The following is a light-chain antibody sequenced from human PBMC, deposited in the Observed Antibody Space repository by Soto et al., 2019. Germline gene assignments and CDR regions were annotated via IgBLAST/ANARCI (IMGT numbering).Light chain of an antibody. Sequence: EIVMTQSPATLSVSPGERATLSCRPSQSVSSTLAGSRQKPGQPPRLLTYGASPRATGIPARFSGSGSGTEFTLTISSLQSEDFAVYYCQQYNNWPETFGQGTKVEIK. CDR3: QQYNNWPET. J-gene: IGKJ1*01. V-gene: IGKV3-15*01. CDR1: QSVSST. CDR2: GAS.